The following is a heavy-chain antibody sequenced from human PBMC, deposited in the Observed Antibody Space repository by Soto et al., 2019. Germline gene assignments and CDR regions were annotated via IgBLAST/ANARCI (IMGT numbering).Heavy chain of an antibody. CDR3: ARDVTDIVVVPAAENYYYYGMDV. CDR1: GFTFSSYG. D-gene: IGHD2-2*01. V-gene: IGHV3-33*01. J-gene: IGHJ6*02. CDR2: IWYDGSNK. Sequence: QVQLVESGGGVVQPGRSLRLSCAASGFTFSSYGMHWVRQAPGKGLEWVAVIWYDGSNKYYADSVKGRFTISRDNSKNTLYLQMNSLRAEDTAVYYCARDVTDIVVVPAAENYYYYGMDVWGQGTTVTVSS.